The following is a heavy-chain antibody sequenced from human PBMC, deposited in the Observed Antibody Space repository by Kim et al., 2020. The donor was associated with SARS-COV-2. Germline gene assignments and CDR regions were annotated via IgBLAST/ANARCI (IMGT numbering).Heavy chain of an antibody. V-gene: IGHV4-39*01. J-gene: IGHJ4*02. CDR1: GGSITSNSYY. CDR2: IYYSGST. Sequence: SETLSLTCTVSGGSITSNSYYWGWIRQPPGKGLEWIGSIYYSGSTYYNPSLKSRVTISVDTSKNQFSLKLSSVTAADTAVYYCARQGDLGYDYVWGSYRQTYFFDYWGQGTLVTVSP. CDR3: ARQGDLGYDYVWGSYRQTYFFDY. D-gene: IGHD3-16*02.